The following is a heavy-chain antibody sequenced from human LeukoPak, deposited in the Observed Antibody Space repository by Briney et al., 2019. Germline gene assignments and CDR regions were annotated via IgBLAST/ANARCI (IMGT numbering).Heavy chain of an antibody. D-gene: IGHD1-26*01. CDR3: ARGSQLVGATSGMDY. Sequence: GASVKVSCKASGYTFTGYYMHWVRQAPGQGLEWMGWINPNSGGTNYAQKFKGRVTMTRDTSISTAYMELSRLRSDDTAVYYCARGSQLVGATSGMDYWGKGTLVTVSS. J-gene: IGHJ4*02. CDR2: INPNSGGT. CDR1: GYTFTGYY. V-gene: IGHV1-2*02.